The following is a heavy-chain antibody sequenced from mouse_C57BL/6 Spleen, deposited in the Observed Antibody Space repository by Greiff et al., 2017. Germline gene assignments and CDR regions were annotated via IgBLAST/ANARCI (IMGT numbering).Heavy chain of an antibody. D-gene: IGHD2-4*01. CDR2: ILPGSGST. CDR1: GYTFTGYW. CDR3: ARWEGLYDYVGRADY. V-gene: IGHV1-9*01. J-gene: IGHJ2*01. Sequence: QVQLQQSGAELMKPGASVKLSCKATGYTFTGYWIEWVKQRPGHGLEWIGEILPGSGSTYYNEKFKGKATFTADTSSNTAYMQLSSLTTEDSAIYYCARWEGLYDYVGRADYWGQGTTLTVSS.